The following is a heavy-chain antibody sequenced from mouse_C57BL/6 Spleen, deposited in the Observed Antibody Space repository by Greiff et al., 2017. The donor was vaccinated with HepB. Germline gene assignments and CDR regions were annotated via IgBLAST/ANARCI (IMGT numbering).Heavy chain of an antibody. CDR2: IYPGSGST. CDR1: GYTFTSYW. J-gene: IGHJ2*01. Sequence: QVQLKQPGAELVKPGASVKMSCKASGYTFTSYWITWVKQRPGQGLEWIGDIYPGSGSTNYNEKFKSKATLTVDTSSSTAYMQLSSLTSEDSAVYYCARCPITTVVAQDYFDYWGQGTTLTVSS. CDR3: ARCPITTVVAQDYFDY. V-gene: IGHV1-55*01. D-gene: IGHD1-1*01.